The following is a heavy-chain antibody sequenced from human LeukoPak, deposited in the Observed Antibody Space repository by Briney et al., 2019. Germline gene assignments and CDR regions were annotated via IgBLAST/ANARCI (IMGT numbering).Heavy chain of an antibody. J-gene: IGHJ4*02. V-gene: IGHV3-23*01. CDR1: GFTFSSHA. CDR3: AARNGGPYYFGY. Sequence: GGSLRLSCAASGFTFSSHAMTWVRQAPGKGLEWVSPITGRGGSTYYADSVKGRFTISRDNSKNTVYLQMNSLRAEDTAVYYCAARNGGPYYFGYWGRGTLVTVSS. D-gene: IGHD7-27*01. CDR2: ITGRGGST.